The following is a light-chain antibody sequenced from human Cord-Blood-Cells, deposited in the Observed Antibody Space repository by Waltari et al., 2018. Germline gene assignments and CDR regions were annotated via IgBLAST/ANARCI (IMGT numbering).Light chain of an antibody. CDR2: DVS. J-gene: IGLJ3*02. Sequence: QSALTQPRSVSGSPGQSVTISCTGTSSDVGGYNHVSWYQQHPGKAPKLMIYDVSNRPSGVPDRFSGSKSGNSASLTISGLQAGDEADYYCCSYAGSYTRVFGGGTKLTVL. CDR3: CSYAGSYTRV. CDR1: SSDVGGYNH. V-gene: IGLV2-11*01.